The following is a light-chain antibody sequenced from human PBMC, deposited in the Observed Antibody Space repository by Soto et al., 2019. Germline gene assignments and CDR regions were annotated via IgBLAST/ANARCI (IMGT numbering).Light chain of an antibody. CDR2: DAS. Sequence: EIVLTQSPATLSLSIGERATLSRRASQSIGSYLAWYQHKLGQPPRLLIYDASNRATGIPVRFSGSGSGTDFTLTISSLEPEDFAAYYCQQRSTWPPFSFGPGTKVDIK. CDR1: QSIGSY. CDR3: QQRSTWPPFS. J-gene: IGKJ3*01. V-gene: IGKV3-11*01.